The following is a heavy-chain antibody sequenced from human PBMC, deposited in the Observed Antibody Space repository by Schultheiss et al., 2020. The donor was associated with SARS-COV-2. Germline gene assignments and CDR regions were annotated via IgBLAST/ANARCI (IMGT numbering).Heavy chain of an antibody. J-gene: IGHJ4*02. D-gene: IGHD5-18*01. CDR2: ISYDGSNK. Sequence: GGSLRLSCAASGFTFSSYGMHWVRQAPGKGLEWVAVISYDGSNKYYADSVKGRFTISRDNSKNTLYLQMNSLRAEDTAVYYCARSDGYSYGRPFDYWGQGTLVTVSS. CDR1: GFTFSSYG. CDR3: ARSDGYSYGRPFDY. V-gene: IGHV3-30*03.